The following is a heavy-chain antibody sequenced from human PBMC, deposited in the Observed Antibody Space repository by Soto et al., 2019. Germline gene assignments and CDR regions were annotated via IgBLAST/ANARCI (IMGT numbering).Heavy chain of an antibody. CDR3: ALEPTDYGGTHYRYFDL. V-gene: IGHV1-69*02. J-gene: IGHJ2*01. Sequence: QVQLVQSGAEVKKPGSSVKVSCKASGGTFSSYTISWVRQAPGQGLEWMGRILPILGIANYAQKFQGRVTITADKSTTTAYMELSSLRSEDTAVYYCALEPTDYGGTHYRYFDLWGRGTLVTVSS. CDR1: GGTFSSYT. CDR2: ILPILGIA. D-gene: IGHD4-17*01.